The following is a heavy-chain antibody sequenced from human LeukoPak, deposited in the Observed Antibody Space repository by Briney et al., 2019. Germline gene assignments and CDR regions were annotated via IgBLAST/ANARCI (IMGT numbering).Heavy chain of an antibody. CDR3: TRHFRKHFDWLFRADNWFDP. J-gene: IGHJ5*02. Sequence: GGSLRLSCAASGFTFSGSAMHWVRQASGKGLEWVGRIRSKANSYATAYAASVKGRFTISRDDSKNTAYLQMNSLKTEDTAVYYCTRHFRKHFDWLFRADNWFDPWGQGTLVTVSS. V-gene: IGHV3-73*01. CDR1: GFTFSGSA. CDR2: IRSKANSYAT. D-gene: IGHD3-9*01.